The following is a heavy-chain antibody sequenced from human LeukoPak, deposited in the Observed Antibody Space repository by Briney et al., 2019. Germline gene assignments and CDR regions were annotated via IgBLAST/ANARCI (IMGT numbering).Heavy chain of an antibody. Sequence: SETLSLTCTVSGGSISSYYWSWIRQPAGKGLEWIGRIYTSGSTNYNPSLKSRVTMSVDTSKNQFSLKLSSVTAADTAVYYCARAINNYDFWSGSLNWFDPWGQGTLVTVSS. V-gene: IGHV4-4*07. D-gene: IGHD3-3*01. CDR3: ARAINNYDFWSGSLNWFDP. CDR1: GGSISSYY. J-gene: IGHJ5*02. CDR2: IYTSGST.